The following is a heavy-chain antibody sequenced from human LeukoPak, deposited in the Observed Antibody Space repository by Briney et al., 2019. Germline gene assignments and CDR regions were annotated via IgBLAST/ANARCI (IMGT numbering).Heavy chain of an antibody. V-gene: IGHV3-21*01. CDR2: ISSSSSYI. CDR1: GFTFSSYS. Sequence: GGSLRLSCAASGFTFSSYSMNWVRQAPGKGLEWVSSISSSSSYIYYADSVKGRFTISRDNAKNSLNLQMNSLRAEDTAVYYCARDLGYCSSTSCYSYYYGMDVWGQGTTVTVSS. D-gene: IGHD2-2*01. CDR3: ARDLGYCSSTSCYSYYYGMDV. J-gene: IGHJ6*02.